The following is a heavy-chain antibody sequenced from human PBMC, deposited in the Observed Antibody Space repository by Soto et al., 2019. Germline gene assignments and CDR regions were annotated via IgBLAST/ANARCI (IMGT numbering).Heavy chain of an antibody. CDR1: GYTFATYD. J-gene: IGHJ5*01. V-gene: IGHV1-8*01. Sequence: QVQLVQSGAEVKTPGASVKVSCKASGYTFATYDINWVRQAPGQGLEWMGWMNPNSGNTGYAQKFQGSLTMPRDTALSVAHMELSSLRNEDAAVYYCARSDGYNFNWLDSWGQGTLVTVSA. CDR2: MNPNSGNT. CDR3: ARSDGYNFNWLDS. D-gene: IGHD2-21*01.